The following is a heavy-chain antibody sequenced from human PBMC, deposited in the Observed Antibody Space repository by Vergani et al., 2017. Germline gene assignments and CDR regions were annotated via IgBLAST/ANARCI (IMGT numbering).Heavy chain of an antibody. D-gene: IGHD3-3*01. CDR1: GFTFSSYS. CDR3: AREANLRFLEWLLSDGFDI. Sequence: EVQLVESGGGLVKPGGSLRLSCAASGFTFSSYSMNWVRQAPGKGLEWVSSISSSSSYIYYADSVKGRFTISRDNAKNSLYLQMNSLRAEDTAVYYCAREANLRFLEWLLSDGFDIWGQGTMVTVSS. V-gene: IGHV3-21*01. J-gene: IGHJ3*02. CDR2: ISSSSSYI.